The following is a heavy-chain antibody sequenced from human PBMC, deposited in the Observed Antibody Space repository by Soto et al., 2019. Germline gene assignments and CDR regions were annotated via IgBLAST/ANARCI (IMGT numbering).Heavy chain of an antibody. J-gene: IGHJ6*02. CDR3: AREGGTTFVFLDV. CDR2: IIPIFGTA. V-gene: IGHV1-69*13. D-gene: IGHD3-16*01. CDR1: GGTFSSYA. Sequence: ASVKVSCRASGGTFSSYAISWVRQAPGQGLEWMGGIIPIFGTANYAQKFQGRVTITADESTSTAYMELSSLRSEDTAVYYCAREGGTTFVFLDVWGQGTTVTVSS.